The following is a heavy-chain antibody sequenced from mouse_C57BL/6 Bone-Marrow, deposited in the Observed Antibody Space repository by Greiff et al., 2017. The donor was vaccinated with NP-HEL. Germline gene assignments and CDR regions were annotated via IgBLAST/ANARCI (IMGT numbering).Heavy chain of an antibody. CDR2: IHPNSGST. D-gene: IGHD1-1*01. V-gene: IGHV1-64*01. J-gene: IGHJ3*01. CDR3: ARHMTTVVAPFAY. CDR1: GYTFTSYW. Sequence: VQLQQPGAELVKPGASVKLSCKASGYTFTSYWMHWVKQRPGQGLEWIGMIHPNSGSTNYNEKFKSKATLTVDKSSSTAYMQLSSLTSEDSAVYYCARHMTTVVAPFAYWGQGTLVTVSA.